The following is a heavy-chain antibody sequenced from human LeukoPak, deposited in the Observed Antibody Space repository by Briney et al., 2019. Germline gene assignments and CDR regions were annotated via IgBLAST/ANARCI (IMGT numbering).Heavy chain of an antibody. CDR1: GGSISSYY. Sequence: PSETLSLTCTVSGGSISSYYWGWIRQPPGKGLEWIGYILSSGSTNYNPSVKSRVTISVDTSKNQFSLKLSSVTAADTAVYYCARTNQISETAFDIWGQGTMVIVSS. CDR2: ILSSGST. CDR3: ARTNQISETAFDI. V-gene: IGHV4-59*01. D-gene: IGHD1-14*01. J-gene: IGHJ3*02.